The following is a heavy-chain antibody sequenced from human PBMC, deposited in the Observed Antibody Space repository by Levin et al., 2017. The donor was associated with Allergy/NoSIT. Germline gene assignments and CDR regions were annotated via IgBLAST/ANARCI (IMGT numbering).Heavy chain of an antibody. CDR3: ARHFQTYYDFWSGYLHGMDV. J-gene: IGHJ6*02. CDR1: GYSFTSYW. D-gene: IGHD3-3*01. Sequence: KVSCKGSGYSFTSYWIGWVRQMPGKGLEWMGIIYPGDSDTRYSPSFQGQVTISADKSISTAYLQWSSLKASDTAMYYCARHFQTYYDFWSGYLHGMDVWGQGTTVTVSS. V-gene: IGHV5-51*01. CDR2: IYPGDSDT.